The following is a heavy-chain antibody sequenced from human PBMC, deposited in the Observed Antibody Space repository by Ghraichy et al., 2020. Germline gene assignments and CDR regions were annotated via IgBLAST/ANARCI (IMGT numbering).Heavy chain of an antibody. V-gene: IGHV3-30-3*01. CDR1: GFTFSSYA. J-gene: IGHJ4*02. D-gene: IGHD6-19*01. CDR3: ARDQDPMPVAGRLDY. Sequence: GGSLRLSCAASGFTFSSYAMHWVRQAPGKGLEWVAVISYDGSNKYYADSVKGRFTISRDNSKNTLYLQMNSLRAEDTAVYYCARDQDPMPVAGRLDYWGQGTLVTVSS. CDR2: ISYDGSNK.